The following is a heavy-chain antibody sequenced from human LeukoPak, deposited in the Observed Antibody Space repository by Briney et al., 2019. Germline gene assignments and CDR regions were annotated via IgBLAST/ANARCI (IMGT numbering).Heavy chain of an antibody. CDR2: ISAYNGNT. J-gene: IGHJ5*02. D-gene: IGHD2-2*01. V-gene: IGHV1-18*01. CDR1: GYTFTSYG. Sequence: ASVKVSCKASGYTFTSYGISWVRQAPGQGLEWMGWISAYNGNTNYAQKLQGRVTMTTDTSTSTAYMELRSLRSDDTAVYYCARDPVVPAALNWFDPWGQGTLDTVSS. CDR3: ARDPVVPAALNWFDP.